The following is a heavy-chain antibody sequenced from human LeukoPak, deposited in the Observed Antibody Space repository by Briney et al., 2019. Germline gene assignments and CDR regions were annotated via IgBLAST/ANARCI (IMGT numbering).Heavy chain of an antibody. Sequence: ASVKVSCKASGYTFTGYYMHWVRQAPGQGLEWMGWINPNSGGTNYAQKFQGRVTMTRDTSISTAYMELSRLRSDDTAVYYCARANMDDRSGWYRFDCWGQGTLVTVSS. CDR3: ARANMDDRSGWYRFDC. V-gene: IGHV1-2*02. CDR2: INPNSGGT. D-gene: IGHD6-19*01. CDR1: GYTFTGYY. J-gene: IGHJ4*02.